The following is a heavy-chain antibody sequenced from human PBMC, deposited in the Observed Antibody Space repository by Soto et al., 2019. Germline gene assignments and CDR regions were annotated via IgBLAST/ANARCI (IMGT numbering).Heavy chain of an antibody. CDR2: IYYSGST. Sequence: QVQLQESGPGLVKPSETLSLTCTVSGGSVSSGSYYWSWIRQPPGKGLEWIGYIYYSGSTNYNPPLKSRATIXXAXSXXHFSLKRSDVTAAGTAVYYCARDEDYGGNSGYFDLWGRGTLVTVSS. D-gene: IGHD4-17*01. CDR1: GGSVSSGSYY. J-gene: IGHJ2*01. CDR3: ARDEDYGGNSGYFDL. V-gene: IGHV4-61*03.